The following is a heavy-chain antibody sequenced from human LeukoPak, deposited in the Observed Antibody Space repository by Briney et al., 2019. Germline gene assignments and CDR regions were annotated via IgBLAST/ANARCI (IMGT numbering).Heavy chain of an antibody. Sequence: ASVKVSCKASGYTFTNYPMNWVRQAPGQGLEWMGIINPSGGSTSYAQKFQGRVTMTRDTSTSTVYIELSSLRSEDTAVYYCARGVSAGNTAMVNYWGQGTLVTVSS. CDR2: INPSGGST. CDR1: GYTFTNYP. J-gene: IGHJ4*02. V-gene: IGHV1-46*01. CDR3: ARGVSAGNTAMVNY. D-gene: IGHD5-18*01.